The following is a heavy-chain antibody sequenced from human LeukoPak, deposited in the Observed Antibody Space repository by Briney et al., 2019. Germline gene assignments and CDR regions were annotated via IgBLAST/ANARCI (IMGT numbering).Heavy chain of an antibody. CDR1: GFTFSRSW. CDR2: INSDGSST. V-gene: IGHV3-74*01. J-gene: IGHJ6*02. D-gene: IGHD6-19*01. CDR3: ARVDPRTGYSSGWYEGIYYGMDV. Sequence: PGGSLRLSCAASGFTFSRSWMSWVRQAPGKGLVWVSRINSDGSSTSYADSVKGRFTISRDNAKNTLYLQMNSLRAEDTAVYYCARVDPRTGYSSGWYEGIYYGMDVWGQGTTVTVSS.